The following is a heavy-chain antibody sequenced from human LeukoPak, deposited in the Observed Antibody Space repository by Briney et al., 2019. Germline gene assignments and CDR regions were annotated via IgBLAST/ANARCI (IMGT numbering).Heavy chain of an antibody. V-gene: IGHV4-4*07. D-gene: IGHD3-10*01. Sequence: SETLSLTCTVSGGSISGHYWNWIRQPAGKGLEWIGRIYTSGTTNYNPSLKSRVTMSVDTSMNQLSLKLNSATAADTAIYYCARVVDRVLFDLWGQGTLVTVSS. CDR3: ARVVDRVLFDL. CDR2: IYTSGTT. J-gene: IGHJ5*02. CDR1: GGSISGHY.